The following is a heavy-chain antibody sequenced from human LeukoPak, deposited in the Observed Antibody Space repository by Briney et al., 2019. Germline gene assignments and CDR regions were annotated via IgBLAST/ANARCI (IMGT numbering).Heavy chain of an antibody. CDR1: GVSISGYY. V-gene: IGHV4-59*08. J-gene: IGHJ4*02. Sequence: SETLSLTCTVSGVSISGYYGSWIRQPPGKGLEWIGDIHYSGSTNYNPSLKSRVTMSVDTSKNQFSLRLTSVTAADTAVYYCASRTRGGWDFDYWGQGTLVTVSS. CDR2: IHYSGST. CDR3: ASRTRGGWDFDY. D-gene: IGHD6-19*01.